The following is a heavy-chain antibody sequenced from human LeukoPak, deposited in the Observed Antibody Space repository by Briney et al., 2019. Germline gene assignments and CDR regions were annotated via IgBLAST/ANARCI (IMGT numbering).Heavy chain of an antibody. D-gene: IGHD2-15*01. Sequence: SETLSLTCTVSGGSISNHYWSWIRQPAGKGLEWMMRKYARGRSNYNTPVQSRVTMSVDPAKNHFSLKLRSVTAADTAVYYCARGRYCSADICTGGDSFDIWGQGTMVSVSP. J-gene: IGHJ3*02. CDR3: ARGRYCSADICTGGDSFDI. CDR1: GGSISNHY. CDR2: KYARGRS. V-gene: IGHV4-4*07.